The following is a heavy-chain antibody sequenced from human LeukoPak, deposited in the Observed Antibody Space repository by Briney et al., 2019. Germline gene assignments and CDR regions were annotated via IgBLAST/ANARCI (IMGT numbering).Heavy chain of an antibody. V-gene: IGHV1-3*01. CDR3: AGTYYYDSSGYYPAFDY. Sequence: ASVKVSCKASGYSSTDYAMHWVRQAPGQRLEWMGWINAANGSTKYSQKFQGRVTITRDTSASRAYMELSSLRSEDTAVYYCAGTYYYDSSGYYPAFDYWGQGTLVTVSS. CDR1: GYSSTDYA. D-gene: IGHD3-22*01. CDR2: INAANGST. J-gene: IGHJ4*02.